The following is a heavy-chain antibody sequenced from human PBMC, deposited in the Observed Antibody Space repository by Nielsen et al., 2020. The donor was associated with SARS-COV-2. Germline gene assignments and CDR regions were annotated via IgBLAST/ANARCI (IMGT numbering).Heavy chain of an antibody. D-gene: IGHD3-3*01. CDR2: IYHSGST. Sequence: SETLSLTCAVSGGSISSSNWWSWVRQPPGKGLEWIGEIYHSGSTNYNPSLKSRVTISVDKSKNQFSLKLSSVTAADTAVYYCARQGAVTIFGVAARGWFDPWGQGTLFTVSS. J-gene: IGHJ5*02. CDR1: GGSISSSNW. V-gene: IGHV4-4*02. CDR3: ARQGAVTIFGVAARGWFDP.